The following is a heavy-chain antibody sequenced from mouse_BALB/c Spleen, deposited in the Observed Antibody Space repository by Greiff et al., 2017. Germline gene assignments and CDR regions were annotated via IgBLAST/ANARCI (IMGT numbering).Heavy chain of an antibody. D-gene: IGHD2-1*01. CDR3: AKRGGNPYALYY. Sequence: VQLQESGPSLVQPSQSLSITCTASGFSLTSYGVHWVRQSPGKGLEWLGVIWSGGSTDYYAAFMSRLSTTTDNSKSHAFFIMISLQASDSAIYYCAKRGGNPYALYYWGQGTSVTVSS. CDR2: IWSGGST. J-gene: IGHJ4*01. V-gene: IGHV2-5-1*01. CDR1: GFSLTSYG.